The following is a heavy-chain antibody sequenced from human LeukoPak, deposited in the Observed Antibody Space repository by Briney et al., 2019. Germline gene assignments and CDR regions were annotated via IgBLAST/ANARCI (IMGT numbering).Heavy chain of an antibody. CDR2: ISSSGSTI. V-gene: IGHV3-48*03. CDR3: ALRYCSSTSCYHEN. D-gene: IGHD2-2*01. CDR1: GFTFSSYE. J-gene: IGHJ4*02. Sequence: GGSLRLSCAASGFTFSSYEMNWVRQAPGKGLEWVSYISSSGSTIYYADSMKGRFTISRDNAKNSLYLQMNSLRAEDTAVYYCALRYCSSTSCYHENWGQGTLVTVSS.